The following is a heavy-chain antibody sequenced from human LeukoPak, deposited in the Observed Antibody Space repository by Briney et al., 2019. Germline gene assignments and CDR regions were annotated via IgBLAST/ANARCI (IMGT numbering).Heavy chain of an antibody. CDR2: ISGSGGST. J-gene: IGHJ4*02. CDR1: GFTFTSYA. CDR3: AKDPATRYCSGGSCYGGFDY. Sequence: GGSLRLSCAASGFTFTSYAMSWVRQAPGKGLEWVSAISGSGGSTYYADSVKGRFTISRDNSKNTLYLQMNSLRAEDTAVYYCAKDPATRYCSGGSCYGGFDYWGQGTLVTVSS. D-gene: IGHD2-15*01. V-gene: IGHV3-23*01.